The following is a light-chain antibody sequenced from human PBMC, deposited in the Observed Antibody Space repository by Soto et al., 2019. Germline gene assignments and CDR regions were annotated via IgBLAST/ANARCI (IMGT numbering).Light chain of an antibody. Sequence: EFVLTQSPATLSLSPGERGTLSCRASQSVSSYLAWYQQKPGQAPRLLIYDASNRATGIPARFSGSGSGTDFTLTIISLEPEDFAVYYCQQRSNWPRTFGQGTKVDIK. J-gene: IGKJ1*01. CDR3: QQRSNWPRT. CDR2: DAS. V-gene: IGKV3-11*01. CDR1: QSVSSY.